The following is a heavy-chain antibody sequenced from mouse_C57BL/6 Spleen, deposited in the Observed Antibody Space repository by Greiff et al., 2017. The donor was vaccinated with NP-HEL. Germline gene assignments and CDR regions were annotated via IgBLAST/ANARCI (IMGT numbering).Heavy chain of an antibody. CDR1: GYTFTSYW. CDR3: ARSGRQLRLDQAWFAY. V-gene: IGHV1-53*01. CDR2: INPSNGGT. J-gene: IGHJ3*01. Sequence: QVHVKQPGTELVKPGASVKLSCKASGYTFTSYWMHWVKQRPGQGLEWIGNINPSNGGTNYNEKFKSKATLTVDKSSSTAYMQLSSLTSEDSAVYYCARSGRQLRLDQAWFAYWGQGTLVTVSA. D-gene: IGHD3-2*02.